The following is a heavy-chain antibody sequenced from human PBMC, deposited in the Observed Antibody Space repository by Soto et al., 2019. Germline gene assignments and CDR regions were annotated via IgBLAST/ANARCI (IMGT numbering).Heavy chain of an antibody. D-gene: IGHD6-19*01. CDR3: ARDAAYFIAVAGPNDAFDI. CDR2: ISAYNGNT. V-gene: IGHV1-18*01. Sequence: ASVKVSCKASGYTFTSYGISWVRQAPRQGLEWMGWISAYNGNTNYAQKLQGRVTMTTDTSTSTAYMELRSLRSDDTAVYYCARDAAYFIAVAGPNDAFDIWGQGTMVTVSS. J-gene: IGHJ3*02. CDR1: GYTFTSYG.